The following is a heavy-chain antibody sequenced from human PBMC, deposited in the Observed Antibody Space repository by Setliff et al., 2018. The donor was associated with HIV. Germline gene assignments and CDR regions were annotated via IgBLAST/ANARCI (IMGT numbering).Heavy chain of an antibody. J-gene: IGHJ4*02. CDR3: ASGREAVAGALHFDY. CDR1: GGSISGYY. V-gene: IGHV4-4*08. D-gene: IGHD6-19*01. Sequence: SETLSLTCTVSGGSISGYYWSWIRQSPGKGLEWIGYIYTSGSTKYNPSLKSRVTISLDSSKNQFSLKLSSVTAADTAVYYCASGREAVAGALHFDYWGQGTRVTVS. CDR2: IYTSGST.